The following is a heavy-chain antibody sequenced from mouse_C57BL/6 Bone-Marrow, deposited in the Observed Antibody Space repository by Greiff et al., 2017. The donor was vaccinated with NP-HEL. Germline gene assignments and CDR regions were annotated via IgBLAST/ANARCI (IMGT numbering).Heavy chain of an antibody. J-gene: IGHJ1*03. D-gene: IGHD2-2*01. V-gene: IGHV1-4*01. CDR3: ARKGLWLRHWYFDV. Sequence: QVQLQQSGAELARPGASVKMSCKASGYTFTSYTMHWVKQRPGQGLEWIGYINPSSGYTKYNQKFKDKATLTADKYSSTAYMQLSSLTSEDSAVYYCARKGLWLRHWYFDVWGTGTTVTVSS. CDR2: INPSSGYT. CDR1: GYTFTSYT.